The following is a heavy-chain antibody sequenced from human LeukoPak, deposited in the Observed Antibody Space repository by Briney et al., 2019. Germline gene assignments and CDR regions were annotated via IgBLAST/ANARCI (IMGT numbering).Heavy chain of an antibody. D-gene: IGHD4-17*01. CDR2: IKQDGSEK. J-gene: IGHJ5*02. CDR3: ARDSRNYGDYSDP. V-gene: IGHV3-7*01. Sequence: PGGSLRLSCAASGFTFSSYSMNWVRQAPGKGLEWVANIKQDGSEKYYVDSVKGRFTISRDNAKNSLYLQMNSLRAEDTAVYYCARDSRNYGDYSDPWGQGTLVTVSS. CDR1: GFTFSSYS.